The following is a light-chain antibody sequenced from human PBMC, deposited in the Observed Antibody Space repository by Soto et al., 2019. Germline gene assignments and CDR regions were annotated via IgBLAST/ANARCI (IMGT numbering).Light chain of an antibody. V-gene: IGKV3-20*01. CDR2: DAS. Sequence: EIVLMQSPGTLSLSPGERVTLSCRASQSVTSDSFAWYQQKPGQAPKLLIYDASSRATGIPDRFSGSGSGTDFTLTISRLEPEDFAVYYCQQYGSSPLTFGGGTKVEIK. J-gene: IGKJ4*01. CDR3: QQYGSSPLT. CDR1: QSVTSDS.